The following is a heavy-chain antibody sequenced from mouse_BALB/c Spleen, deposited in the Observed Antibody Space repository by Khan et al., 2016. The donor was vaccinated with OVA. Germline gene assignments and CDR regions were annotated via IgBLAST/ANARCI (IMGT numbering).Heavy chain of an antibody. CDR3: VREGAYYRSDGWFAY. J-gene: IGHJ3*01. Sequence: QVQLQQSGAELARPGASVKMSCKASGYTFTSYTMHWVRQRPGQTLEWIGHINPSNNYTNYNQNFKDKATLIVDKSSSTAYIQLSSLTSEDSAVYYGVREGAYYRSDGWFAYWGQGTLVTVSA. V-gene: IGHV1-4*01. CDR2: INPSNNYT. D-gene: IGHD2-14*01. CDR1: GYTFTSYT.